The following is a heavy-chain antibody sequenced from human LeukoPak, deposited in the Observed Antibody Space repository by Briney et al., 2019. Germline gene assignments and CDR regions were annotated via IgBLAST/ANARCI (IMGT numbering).Heavy chain of an antibody. V-gene: IGHV4-39*01. CDR2: IYYSGST. CDR3: ASLRERSYYARGFDY. Sequence: KPSETLSLTCTVSGGSISSSSYYWGWIRQPPGKGLEWIGSIYYSGSTYYKSSLKSRVTVSVGTSKNQFSLKLSSVTAADTAVYYCASLRERSYYARGFDYWGQGTLVTVSS. J-gene: IGHJ4*02. CDR1: GGSISSSSYY. D-gene: IGHD1-26*01.